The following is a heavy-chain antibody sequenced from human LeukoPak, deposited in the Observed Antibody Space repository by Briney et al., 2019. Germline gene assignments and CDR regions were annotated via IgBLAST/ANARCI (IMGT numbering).Heavy chain of an antibody. CDR2: IYYSGST. CDR3: ARPSTVTPRGSVYFDY. V-gene: IGHV4-39*01. CDR1: GGSISSSSYY. J-gene: IGHJ4*02. Sequence: PSETLSLTCTVSGGSISSSSYYWGWIRQPPGKGLEWIGSIYYSGSTYYNPSLKSRVTISVDTSKNQFSLKLSSVTAADTAVYYCARPSTVTPRGSVYFDYWGQGTLVTVSS. D-gene: IGHD4-17*01.